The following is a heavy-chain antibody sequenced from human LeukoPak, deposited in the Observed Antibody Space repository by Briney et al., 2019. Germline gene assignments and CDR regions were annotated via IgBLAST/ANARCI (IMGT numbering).Heavy chain of an antibody. CDR2: IISSGSSI. V-gene: IGHV3-48*03. CDR3: ARGGYDSRGYYFNAFDI. J-gene: IGHJ3*02. Sequence: GGSLRLSCAASGFTFSNYEMNWVRQAPGKGLEWFSYIISSGSSIYYADSVKGRFTISRDNAQNSLYLQMNSLRAEDTAVYYCARGGYDSRGYYFNAFDIWGQGTLVAVSS. CDR1: GFTFSNYE. D-gene: IGHD3-22*01.